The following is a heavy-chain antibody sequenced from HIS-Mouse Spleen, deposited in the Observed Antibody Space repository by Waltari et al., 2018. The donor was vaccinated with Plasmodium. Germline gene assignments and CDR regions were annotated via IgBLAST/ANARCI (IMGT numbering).Heavy chain of an antibody. D-gene: IGHD6-13*01. V-gene: IGHV3-30*18. CDR1: GFPFSSYR. Sequence: QVQLVESGGGVVQPGRSLRPPCAASGFPFSSYRMHGVRQAPGKGLEWVAVISYDGSNKYYADSVKGRFTISRDNSKNTLYLQMNSLRAEDTAVYYCAKDRRSSSWYVDYWGQGTLVTVSS. CDR3: AKDRRSSSWYVDY. CDR2: ISYDGSNK. J-gene: IGHJ4*02.